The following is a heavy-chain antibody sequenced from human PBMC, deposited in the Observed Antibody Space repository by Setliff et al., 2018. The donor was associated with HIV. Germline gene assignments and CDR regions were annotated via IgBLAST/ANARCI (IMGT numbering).Heavy chain of an antibody. CDR2: IYYSGST. D-gene: IGHD3-3*01. J-gene: IGHJ3*02. CDR3: ARSPLWSGYEGEAFDI. V-gene: IGHV4-39*07. Sequence: SETLSLTCTVSGGSISSSSYYWGWIRQPPGKGLEWIGSIYYSGSTYYNPSLKSRVTISVDTSKNQFSLKLSSVTAADTAVYYCARSPLWSGYEGEAFDIWGQGTMVTVSS. CDR1: GGSISSSSYY.